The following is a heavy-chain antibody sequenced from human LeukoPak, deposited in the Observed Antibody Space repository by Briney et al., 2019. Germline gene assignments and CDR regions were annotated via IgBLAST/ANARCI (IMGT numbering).Heavy chain of an antibody. V-gene: IGHV1-18*01. CDR2: ISAYSGNT. Sequence: GASVKVSCKASGYTFTSYGISWVRQAPGQGPGWMGWISAYSGNTIYAQKLQGRVTMTTDTSTSTAYMELRSLRSDDTAVFYCVRDTPPPHVFDAGGQGTMVTV. CDR1: GYTFTSYG. CDR3: VRDTPPPHVFDA. J-gene: IGHJ3*01.